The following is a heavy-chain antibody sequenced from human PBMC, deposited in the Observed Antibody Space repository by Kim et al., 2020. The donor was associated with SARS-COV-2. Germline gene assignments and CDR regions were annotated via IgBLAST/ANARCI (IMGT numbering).Heavy chain of an antibody. V-gene: IGHV4-38-2*02. D-gene: IGHD6-19*01. CDR1: GYSISSGYY. CDR2: IFHSGST. Sequence: SETLSLTCKVSGYSISSGYYWGWIRQPPETGREWMGSIFHSGSTYDNPSLRSPPALSVDTSKNAFSLKLSSVTAADTAVYYCARLGGAGERGWHQDAFDYWGQGALVTVAA. J-gene: IGHJ4*02. CDR3: ARLGGAGERGWHQDAFDY.